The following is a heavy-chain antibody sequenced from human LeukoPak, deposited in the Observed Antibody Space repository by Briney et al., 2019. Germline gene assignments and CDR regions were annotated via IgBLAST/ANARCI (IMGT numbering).Heavy chain of an antibody. CDR1: GFTVSSNY. CDR2: IYSGGST. J-gene: IGHJ3*02. CDR3: ARARRDGYFYDAFDI. V-gene: IGHV3-66*01. D-gene: IGHD5-24*01. Sequence: PGGSLRLSCAASGFTVSSNYMSWVRQAPGKGLEWASVIYSGGSTYYADSVKGRFTISRDNSKNTLYLQMNSLRAEDTAVYYCARARRDGYFYDAFDIWGQGTMATVPS.